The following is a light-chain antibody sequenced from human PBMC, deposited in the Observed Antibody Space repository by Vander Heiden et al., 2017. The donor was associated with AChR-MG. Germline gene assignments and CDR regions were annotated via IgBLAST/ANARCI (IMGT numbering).Light chain of an antibody. J-gene: IGKJ1*01. CDR2: GVS. V-gene: IGKV3-20*01. CDR3: QQYDTSPWT. Sequence: EIVLTQSPGPLSLSPGERATLSCRATPSVSSSLAWYHQKPGQAPRLIHYGVSSRATGITDRFSGSGSGTHFSLIISRLEPEDSALYYCQQYDTSPWTFGQGTKVEVK. CDR1: PSVSSS.